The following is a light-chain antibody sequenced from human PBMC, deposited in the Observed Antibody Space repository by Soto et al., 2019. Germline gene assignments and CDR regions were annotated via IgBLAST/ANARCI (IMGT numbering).Light chain of an antibody. CDR3: SSYTSKSSLI. Sequence: QSVLTQPASVSGSPGQSITISCAGTMRDVGAYNLVSWYQQHPGRAPQLIIYEVRNRPSGISFRFSGSESGNTASLTISGLQAEDEADYCCSSYTSKSSLIFGGGTKVTVL. CDR2: EVR. J-gene: IGLJ2*01. V-gene: IGLV2-14*01. CDR1: MRDVGAYNL.